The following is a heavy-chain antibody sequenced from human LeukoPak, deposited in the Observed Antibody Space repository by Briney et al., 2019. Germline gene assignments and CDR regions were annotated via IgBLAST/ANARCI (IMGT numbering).Heavy chain of an antibody. CDR2: MYNSGTT. D-gene: IGHD3-16*01. Sequence: PSETLSLTCSVSGASLSSYTYYWAWIRQPPGKGLEWIANMYNSGTTYYNSSLKSRVTISIDTSMNQVSLKLTAVTAADTAVYYCARDTGGYDIWGQGTLVTVSS. CDR3: ARDTGGYDI. V-gene: IGHV4-39*02. CDR1: GASLSSYTYY. J-gene: IGHJ4*02.